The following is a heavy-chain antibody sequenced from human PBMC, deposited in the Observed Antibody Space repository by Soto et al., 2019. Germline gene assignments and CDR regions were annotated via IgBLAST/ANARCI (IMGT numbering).Heavy chain of an antibody. J-gene: IGHJ6*02. D-gene: IGHD2-21*02. CDR2: ISAYNGNT. CDR3: ARIGTVGTGVLGYYYGMDV. CDR1: GYTFTSYG. V-gene: IGHV1-18*01. Sequence: ASVKVSCKASGYTFTSYGINWVRQAPGQGLEWMGWISAYNGNTNYAQKLQGRVTMTTDTSTSTAYMELRSLRSDDTAVYYCARIGTVGTGVLGYYYGMDVWGQGTTVTVSS.